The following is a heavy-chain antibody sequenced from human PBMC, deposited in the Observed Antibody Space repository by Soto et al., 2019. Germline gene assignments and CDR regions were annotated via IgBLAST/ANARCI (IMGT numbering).Heavy chain of an antibody. V-gene: IGHV1-69*02. J-gene: IGHJ6*02. CDR1: GSTFSSYT. CDR3: ARRRYCGADCYSKYYYGMDV. Sequence: QVQLVQSGAEVKKPGSSVKVSCQASGSTFSSYTVSWVRQAPGQGLEWMGRIIPVLGVTNYAPKFKGRVTVIADKSTTTAYMELSRLRSGDTAVYYCARRRYCGADCYSKYYYGMDVWGQGTTVTVSS. CDR2: IIPVLGVT. D-gene: IGHD2-21*02.